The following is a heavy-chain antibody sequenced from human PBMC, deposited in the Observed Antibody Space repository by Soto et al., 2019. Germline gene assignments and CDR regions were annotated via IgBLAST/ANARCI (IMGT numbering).Heavy chain of an antibody. Sequence: AETLSLTCTVSGGSISSYYWSWIRQPPGKGLEWIGYIYYSGSTNYNPSLKSRVTISVDTSKNQFCLKLSSVTAADTAVYYCASGSCGYDFPSRYYYCMDVWGKGTTVTVSS. J-gene: IGHJ6*03. CDR1: GGSISSYY. CDR3: ASGSCGYDFPSRYYYCMDV. CDR2: IYYSGST. D-gene: IGHD5-12*01. V-gene: IGHV4-59*08.